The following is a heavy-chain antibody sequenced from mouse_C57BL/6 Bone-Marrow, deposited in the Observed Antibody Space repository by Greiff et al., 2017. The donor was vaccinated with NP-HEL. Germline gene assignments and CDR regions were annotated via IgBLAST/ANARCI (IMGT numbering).Heavy chain of an antibody. V-gene: IGHV1-19*01. CDR3: ARSSDGYYCYYAMEY. Sequence: EVQLQQSGPVLVKPGASVKMSCKASGYTFTDYYMNWVKQSHGKSLEWIGVINPYNGGTSYNQKFKGKATLTVDKSSSTAYMELNSLTSEDSAVYDCARSSDGYYCYYAMEYWGEGSSVTVSS. CDR1: GYTFTDYY. D-gene: IGHD2-3*01. CDR2: INPYNGGT. J-gene: IGHJ4*01.